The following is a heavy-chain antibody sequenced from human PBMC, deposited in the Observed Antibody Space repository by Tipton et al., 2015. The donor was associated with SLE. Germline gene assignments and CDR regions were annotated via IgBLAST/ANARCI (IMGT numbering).Heavy chain of an antibody. CDR3: ARDGPASWGYGLWSGYFDL. CDR2: IFYSGSA. J-gene: IGHJ4*02. V-gene: IGHV4-59*01. D-gene: IGHD3-3*01. CDR1: GGSISNYY. Sequence: TLSLTCTVSGGSISNYYWSWIRQPPGKGLEWIGYIFYSGSANSNPSLKSRVTMPVDTFKNQFSLNLSSVTAADTAVYYCARDGPASWGYGLWSGYFDLWGQGTLVTVSS.